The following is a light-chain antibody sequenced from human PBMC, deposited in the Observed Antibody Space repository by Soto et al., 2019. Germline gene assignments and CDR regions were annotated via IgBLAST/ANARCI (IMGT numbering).Light chain of an antibody. CDR1: SSDVGGYNY. V-gene: IGLV2-8*01. J-gene: IGLJ1*01. CDR2: EVT. CDR3: SSYTSRSTRV. Sequence: QSALTQPPSASGSPGQSVTISCTGTSSDVGGYNYVSWYQQHPGEAPKLIIYEVTKRPSGVPDRFSGSKSGNTASLTISGLQAEDEADYYCSSYTSRSTRVFGTGTKLTVL.